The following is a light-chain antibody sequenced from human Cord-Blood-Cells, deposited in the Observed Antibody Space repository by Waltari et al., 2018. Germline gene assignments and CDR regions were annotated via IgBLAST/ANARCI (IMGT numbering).Light chain of an antibody. V-gene: IGKV1-39*01. CDR2: AAS. J-gene: IGKJ1*01. CDR3: QQSYSTPWT. Sequence: DIQMTQSPSSLSASVGDRVXITCRSRQSISSYLNWYQQKPGKAPKLLIYAASSLQSGVPSRFSGSGSGTDFTLTISSLQPEDFATYYCQQSYSTPWTFGQGTKVEIK. CDR1: QSISSY.